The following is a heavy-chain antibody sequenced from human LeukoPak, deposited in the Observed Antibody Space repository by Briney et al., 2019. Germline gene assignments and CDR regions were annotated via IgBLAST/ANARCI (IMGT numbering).Heavy chain of an antibody. CDR3: AREGSSYAY. J-gene: IGHJ4*02. V-gene: IGHV3-48*01. CDR2: ITSSSSII. Sequence: GGSLRLSCAASGFTFSSYSMNWVRQAPGKGLEWISYITSSSSIIYYADSVKGRFTISRDNAKNSVYLQMNSLRAEDTAIYYCAREGSSYAYWGQGTLVTVSS. CDR1: GFTFSSYS. D-gene: IGHD3-22*01.